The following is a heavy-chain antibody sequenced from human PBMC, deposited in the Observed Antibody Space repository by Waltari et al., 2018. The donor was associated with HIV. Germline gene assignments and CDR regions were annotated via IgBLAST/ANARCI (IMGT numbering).Heavy chain of an antibody. J-gene: IGHJ6*02. Sequence: QVQLVEPGGGVVQPGGSLRLSCAASGFAFSSYGIHWVGQGPGKGLEWVAFIRYDGNNKYYADAVKGRFTISRDNSKNTLYLQMNSLRGEDTAVYYCAKDTTTFYYFLTGYYRTYYYGMDVWGQGTTVTVSS. D-gene: IGHD3-9*01. CDR2: IRYDGNNK. CDR3: AKDTTTFYYFLTGYYRTYYYGMDV. CDR1: GFAFSSYG. V-gene: IGHV3-30*02.